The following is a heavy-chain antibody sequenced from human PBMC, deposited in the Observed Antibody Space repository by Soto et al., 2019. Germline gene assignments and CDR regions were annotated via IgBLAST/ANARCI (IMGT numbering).Heavy chain of an antibody. D-gene: IGHD6-13*01. CDR3: ARDSYAGTDY. V-gene: IGHV3-7*05. J-gene: IGHJ4*02. CDR1: GFGFTRSY. CDR2: INPDGNDR. Sequence: PXGSLRLSCVGSGFGFTRSYMAWVRRTPGEGLEWLANINPDGNDRYYVDSIKGRFTISRDNAKSSLYLQMSNLRAEDTALYYCARDSYAGTDYWGQGTLVTVSS.